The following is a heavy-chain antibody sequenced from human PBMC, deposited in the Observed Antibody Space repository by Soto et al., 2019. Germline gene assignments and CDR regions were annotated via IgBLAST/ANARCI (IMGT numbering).Heavy chain of an antibody. J-gene: IGHJ6*02. CDR1: GFTFDDYG. CDR2: INWNGGST. CDR3: ARAKKVLRYFDWLLSGDYYYYGMDV. V-gene: IGHV3-20*04. D-gene: IGHD3-9*01. Sequence: PGGSLRLSCAASGFTFDDYGMSWVRQAPGKGLEWVSGINWNGGSTGYADSVKGRFTISRDNAKNSLYLQMNSLRAEDTALYYCARAKKVLRYFDWLLSGDYYYYGMDVWGQGTTVTVSS.